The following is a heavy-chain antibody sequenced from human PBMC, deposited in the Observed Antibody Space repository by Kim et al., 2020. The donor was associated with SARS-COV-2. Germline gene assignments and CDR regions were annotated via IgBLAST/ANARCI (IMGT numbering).Heavy chain of an antibody. D-gene: IGHD6-13*01. CDR3: ARKRAAAGRELDP. J-gene: IGHJ5*02. V-gene: IGHV4-59*01. Sequence: NPSRKSRVTVSGDTSKNQFSLKLSSVTAADTAVYYCARKRAAAGRELDPWGQGTLVTVSS.